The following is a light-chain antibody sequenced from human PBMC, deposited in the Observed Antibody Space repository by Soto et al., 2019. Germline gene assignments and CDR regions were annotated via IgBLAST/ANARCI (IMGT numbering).Light chain of an antibody. Sequence: QFTQSPSSLSASVGDRVTITCRASQDIAIYLAWYQQKPGEAPKLLIYAASTLHGGVPSRFSGSGSGTDFALTITSLQAEDFATYYCQQLRSYPSTFGGGTKVDIK. J-gene: IGKJ4*01. CDR1: QDIAIY. V-gene: IGKV1-9*01. CDR3: QQLRSYPST. CDR2: AAS.